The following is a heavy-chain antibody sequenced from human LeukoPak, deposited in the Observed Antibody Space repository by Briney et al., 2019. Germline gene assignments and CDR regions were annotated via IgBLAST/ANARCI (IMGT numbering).Heavy chain of an antibody. V-gene: IGHV4-59*08. CDR2: IYYSGST. CDR1: GGSISSYY. J-gene: IGHJ6*02. D-gene: IGHD3-22*01. Sequence: PSETLSLTCTVSGGSISSYYWSWIRQPPGKGLEWIGYIYYSGSTNYNSSLKSRVTISVDTSKNQFSLKLSSVTAADTAVYYCARHSYDNYGMDVWGQGTTVTVSS. CDR3: ARHSYDNYGMDV.